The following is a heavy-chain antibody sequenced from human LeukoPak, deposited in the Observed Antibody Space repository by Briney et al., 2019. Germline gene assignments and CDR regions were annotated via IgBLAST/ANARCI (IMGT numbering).Heavy chain of an antibody. V-gene: IGHV1-18*01. Sequence: ASVKVSCKASGYTFTSYGISWARQAPGQGLEWMGWISAYNGNTNYAQKLQGRVTMTTDTSTSTAYMELRSLRSDDTAVYYCARDMPFDYYDSSGYYFNWFDPWGQGTLVTVSS. D-gene: IGHD3-22*01. J-gene: IGHJ5*02. CDR2: ISAYNGNT. CDR3: ARDMPFDYYDSSGYYFNWFDP. CDR1: GYTFTSYG.